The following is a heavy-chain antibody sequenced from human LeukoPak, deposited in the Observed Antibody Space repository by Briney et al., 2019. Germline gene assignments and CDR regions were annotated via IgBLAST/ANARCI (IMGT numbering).Heavy chain of an antibody. V-gene: IGHV4-38-2*02. D-gene: IGHD3-9*01. CDR3: ARDFDDDHDQDAFDI. CDR2: VYDTGET. CDR1: GYSISSDYY. Sequence: SETLSLTCNVSGYSISSDYYWGWIRQPPGKGLEWIGSVYDTGETYFNPSLMSRVTMSVDRSKNQFSLQLNSVTAADTAVYYCARDFDDDHDQDAFDIWGQGTLVTVSS. J-gene: IGHJ3*02.